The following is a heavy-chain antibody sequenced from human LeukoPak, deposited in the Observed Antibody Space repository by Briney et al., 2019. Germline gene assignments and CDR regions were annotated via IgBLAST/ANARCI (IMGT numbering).Heavy chain of an antibody. Sequence: SETLSLTCTVSGGSISSKSYYWSWIRQPAGKGLEWIGRIYTSGSTDYNPSLKSRVTISRDTSKNEFPLILGSLTAADTAVYYCARDSPPAYCTSGSCYFDSWGQGTLVTVSS. CDR3: ARDSPPAYCTSGSCYFDS. V-gene: IGHV4-61*02. J-gene: IGHJ4*02. D-gene: IGHD2-8*01. CDR2: IYTSGST. CDR1: GGSISSKSYY.